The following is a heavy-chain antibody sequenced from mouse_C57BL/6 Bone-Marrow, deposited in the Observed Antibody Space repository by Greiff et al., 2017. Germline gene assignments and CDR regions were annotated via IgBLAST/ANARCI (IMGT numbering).Heavy chain of an antibody. D-gene: IGHD2-3*01. V-gene: IGHV14-4*01. CDR1: GFNIKDDY. Sequence: EVQLQQSGAELVRPGASVKLSCTASGFNIKDDYMHWVKQRPEQGLEWIGWIDPENGDTEYASKFQGKATITADTSSNTAYLQISSLTSEDTAVYYCTTGDGYSYFDYWGQGTTLTVSS. CDR3: TTGDGYSYFDY. CDR2: IDPENGDT. J-gene: IGHJ2*01.